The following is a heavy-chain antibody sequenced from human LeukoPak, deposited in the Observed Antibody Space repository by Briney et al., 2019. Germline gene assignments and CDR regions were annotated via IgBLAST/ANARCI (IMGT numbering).Heavy chain of an antibody. D-gene: IGHD6-6*01. CDR1: GGSISNYY. CDR3: ARGRTYRSSSWFDP. CDR2: ISYSGNT. Sequence: SETLSLTCTVSGGSISNYYWSWIRQPPGKGLEWLGYISYSGNTNYNPSLKSRVTISVDTSKNQFSLKLSSVTAADTAVYYCARGRTYRSSSWFDPWGQGTLVTVSS. J-gene: IGHJ5*02. V-gene: IGHV4-59*01.